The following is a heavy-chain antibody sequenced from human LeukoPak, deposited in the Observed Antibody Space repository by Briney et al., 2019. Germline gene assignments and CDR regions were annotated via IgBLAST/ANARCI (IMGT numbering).Heavy chain of an antibody. V-gene: IGHV4-59*08. D-gene: IGHD2-15*01. CDR1: GGSFSGYY. CDR2: IYYSGST. Sequence: SETLSLTCAVYGGSFSGYYWSWIRQPPGKGLEWIGYIYYSGSTNYNPSLKSRVTISVDTSKNQFSLKLSSVTAADTAVYYCARSVPGIAVYYYYGMDVWGQGTTVTVSS. J-gene: IGHJ6*02. CDR3: ARSVPGIAVYYYYGMDV.